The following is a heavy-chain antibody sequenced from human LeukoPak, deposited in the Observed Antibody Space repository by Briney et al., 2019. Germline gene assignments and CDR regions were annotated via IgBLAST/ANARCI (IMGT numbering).Heavy chain of an antibody. CDR1: GGSISSSSYY. V-gene: IGHV4-39*07. D-gene: IGHD4-11*01. J-gene: IGHJ5*02. CDR2: IYYNGST. CDR3: ARDVYSTSRNWFDP. Sequence: SETLSLTCTVSGGSISSSSYYWGWIRQPPGKGLEWIGSIYYNGSTYYNPSLKSRVTISVDTSKNQFSLKLSSVTAADTAVYYCARDVYSTSRNWFDPWGQGTLVTVSS.